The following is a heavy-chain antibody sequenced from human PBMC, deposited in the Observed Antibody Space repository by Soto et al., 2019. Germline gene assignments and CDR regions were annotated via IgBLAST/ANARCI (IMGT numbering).Heavy chain of an antibody. D-gene: IGHD2-15*01. CDR1: GGTFSSYA. CDR2: IIPIFGTA. CDR3: ASYHCSGGSCYSLFADY. J-gene: IGHJ4*02. V-gene: IGHV1-69*13. Sequence: SVKVSCKASGGTFSSYAISWVRQAPGQGLEWMGGIIPIFGTANYAQKFQGRVTITADESTSTAYMELSSLRSEDTAVYYCASYHCSGGSCYSLFADYWGQGTLVTAPQ.